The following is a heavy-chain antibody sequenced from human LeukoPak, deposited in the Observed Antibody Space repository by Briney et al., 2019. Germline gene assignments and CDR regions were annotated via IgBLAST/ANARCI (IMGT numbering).Heavy chain of an antibody. CDR2: IWYDGSNK. CDR1: GFTFSSYG. Sequence: GGSLRLSCAASGFTFSSYGMHWVRQAPGKGLEWVAVIWYDGSNKYYADSVKGRFTISRDNSKNTLYLQMNSLRAEDTAVYYCAREDYDSSGYYYDSLYFQHWGQGTLVTVSS. D-gene: IGHD3-22*01. V-gene: IGHV3-33*01. CDR3: AREDYDSSGYYYDSLYFQH. J-gene: IGHJ1*01.